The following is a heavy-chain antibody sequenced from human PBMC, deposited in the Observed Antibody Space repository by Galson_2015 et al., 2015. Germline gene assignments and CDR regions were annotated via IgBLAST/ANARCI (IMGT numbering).Heavy chain of an antibody. CDR1: GGSISSGGYY. CDR2: IYYSGSG. V-gene: IGHV4-31*03. D-gene: IGHD6-6*01. Sequence: TLSLTCTVSGGSISSGGYYWNWIRQYPGKGLEWIGYIYYSGSGHYNPSLQSRITISVDTFKNQFSLKLSSVTAADTAVYYCARGSIGARPEGPENWGQGALVTVSS. J-gene: IGHJ4*02. CDR3: ARGSIGARPEGPEN.